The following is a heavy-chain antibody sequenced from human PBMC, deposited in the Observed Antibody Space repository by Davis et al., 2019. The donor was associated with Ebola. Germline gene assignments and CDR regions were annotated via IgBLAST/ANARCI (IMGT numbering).Heavy chain of an antibody. CDR2: ISAGGTAP. CDR1: EFTFSSYG. D-gene: IGHD1-26*01. CDR3: ARCLSYSGRYYDFHYGLDV. Sequence: GESLKISCAASEFTFSSYGMTWVRQAPGKGLEWVSSISAGGTAPYYADSVKGRFTISRDRSKNTVYLQMSSLRAEDTAVYYCARCLSYSGRYYDFHYGLDVWGQGTTLTVSS. V-gene: IGHV3-23*01. J-gene: IGHJ6*02.